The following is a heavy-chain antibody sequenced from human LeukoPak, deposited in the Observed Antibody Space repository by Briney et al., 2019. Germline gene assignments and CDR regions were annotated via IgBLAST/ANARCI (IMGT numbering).Heavy chain of an antibody. Sequence: GGSLRLSCAASGFTFSSHSMTWVRQAPGEGLEWILYINSVGSAMYYADSVKGRFTISRDNAKNSLSLQMDNLRGEDTAVYFCARFYGSGSWGFDPWGQGTLVTVSS. CDR2: INSVGSAM. V-gene: IGHV3-48*01. D-gene: IGHD3-10*01. CDR3: ARFYGSGSWGFDP. CDR1: GFTFSSHS. J-gene: IGHJ5*02.